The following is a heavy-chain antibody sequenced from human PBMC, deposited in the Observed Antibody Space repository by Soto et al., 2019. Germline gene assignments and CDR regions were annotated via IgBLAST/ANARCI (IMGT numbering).Heavy chain of an antibody. CDR1: GYSFSNYW. Sequence: PGESLKISCKGSGYSFSNYWIGWVRQMPGKGLEWMGIIYPGDSDTRYSPSFQGQVTISADKSISTAHLQWSSLEASDTALYYCARQNSYGYYYYGLDVWGQGTTVTVSS. V-gene: IGHV5-51*01. CDR2: IYPGDSDT. CDR3: ARQNSYGYYYYGLDV. J-gene: IGHJ6*02. D-gene: IGHD5-18*01.